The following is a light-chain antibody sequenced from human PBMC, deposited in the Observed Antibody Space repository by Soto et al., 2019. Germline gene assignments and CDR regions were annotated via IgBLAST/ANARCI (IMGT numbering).Light chain of an antibody. CDR1: QSVSSSF. J-gene: IGKJ1*01. CDR2: GAS. CDR3: QQYGTSPRT. V-gene: IGKV3-20*01. Sequence: EIVLTQSPGALSLSPGERATLSCRASQSVSSSFLGWYQQKPGQAPRLLIYGASSRATGIPDRFSGSGSGTDYPLTISRLEPEDFAVYYCQQYGTSPRTFGQGTKLEI.